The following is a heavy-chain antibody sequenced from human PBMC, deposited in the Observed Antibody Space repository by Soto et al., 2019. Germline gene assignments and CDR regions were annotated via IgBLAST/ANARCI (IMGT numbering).Heavy chain of an antibody. CDR3: AHSGFSSPLPYDYVWGSYRTPHACDI. CDR2: IYWDDDK. CDR1: GFSLSTSGVG. Sequence: QITLKESGPPLVKPTQTLTLTCTFSGFSLSTSGVGVGWIRQPPGKALEWLALIYWDDDKRYSPSLKSRLTITKDTSKNQVVLTMTNMDPVDTATYYCAHSGFSSPLPYDYVWGSYRTPHACDIWGQGTMVTVSS. J-gene: IGHJ3*02. D-gene: IGHD3-16*02. V-gene: IGHV2-5*02.